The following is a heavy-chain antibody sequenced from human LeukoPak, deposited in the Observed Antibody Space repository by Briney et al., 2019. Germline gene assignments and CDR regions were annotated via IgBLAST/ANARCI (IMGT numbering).Heavy chain of an antibody. V-gene: IGHV3-9*03. J-gene: IGHJ4*02. D-gene: IGHD6-13*01. Sequence: GGSLRLSCAASGFTFDDYAMHWVRQAPGKGLEWVSGISWNSGSIGYADSVKGRFTISRDNAKNSLYLQMNSLRAEDMALYYCAKGATGYSTSGYFGYWGQGTLVTVSS. CDR3: AKGATGYSTSGYFGY. CDR1: GFTFDDYA. CDR2: ISWNSGSI.